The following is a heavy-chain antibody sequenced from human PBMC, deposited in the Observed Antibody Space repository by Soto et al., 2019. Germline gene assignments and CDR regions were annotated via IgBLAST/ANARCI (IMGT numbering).Heavy chain of an antibody. Sequence: GSLRLSCAASQFTFNSYPIHWIRQAPGKGLEWVAVITRDGGSEYYADSVKGRFAISGDNSRHTVYLQMNSLKTEDTAVYYCATGAAFYYDTSRYWGQGTQVTVSS. J-gene: IGHJ4*02. V-gene: IGHV3-30*09. CDR2: ITRDGGSE. CDR1: QFTFNSYP. D-gene: IGHD3-22*01. CDR3: ATGAAFYYDTSRY.